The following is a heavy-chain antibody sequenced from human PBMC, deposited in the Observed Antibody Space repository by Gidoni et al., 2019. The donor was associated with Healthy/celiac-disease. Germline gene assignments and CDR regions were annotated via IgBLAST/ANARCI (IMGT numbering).Heavy chain of an antibody. Sequence: ELQLVESGGGLVQPGGSLRLSCAASGITFSSYVMHWVRHAPGKGLVWVSRIDRDGSSTSYADSVKGRFTISRDNAKNTLYLQMNSLRAEDTAVYYCARDQEYQLLLDYWGQGTLVTVSS. CDR1: GITFSSYV. V-gene: IGHV3-74*01. J-gene: IGHJ4*02. CDR2: IDRDGSST. D-gene: IGHD2-2*01. CDR3: ARDQEYQLLLDY.